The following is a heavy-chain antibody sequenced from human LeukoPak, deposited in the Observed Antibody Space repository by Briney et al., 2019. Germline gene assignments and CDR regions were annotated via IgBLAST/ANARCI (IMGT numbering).Heavy chain of an antibody. Sequence: SETLSLTCTVSGGSISSYYWNWIRQPPGKGLEWIGYIYYSGSTNYNPSLESRVTMSVDTSKNQFSLKLSSVTAADTAVYYCAGLVGRYSSGLYYYYFDYWGQGTLVTVSS. CDR1: GGSISSYY. J-gene: IGHJ4*02. CDR2: IYYSGST. D-gene: IGHD3-22*01. CDR3: AGLVGRYSSGLYYYYFDY. V-gene: IGHV4-59*01.